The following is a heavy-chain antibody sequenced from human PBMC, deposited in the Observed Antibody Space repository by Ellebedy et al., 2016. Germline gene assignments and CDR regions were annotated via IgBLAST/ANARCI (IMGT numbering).Heavy chain of an antibody. CDR3: ARVDSSGWEFDY. CDR1: GFTFSSYG. Sequence: GESLKISCAASGFTFSSYGMHWVRQAPGKGLEWVAVISYDGSNKYYADSVKGRFTISRDNAKNSLYLQMNSLRDEDTAVYYCARVDSSGWEFDYWGQGTLVTVSS. CDR2: ISYDGSNK. J-gene: IGHJ4*02. D-gene: IGHD6-19*01. V-gene: IGHV3-30*03.